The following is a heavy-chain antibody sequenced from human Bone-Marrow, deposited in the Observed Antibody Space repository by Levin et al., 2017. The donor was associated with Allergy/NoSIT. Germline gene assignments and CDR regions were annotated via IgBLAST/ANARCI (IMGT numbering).Heavy chain of an antibody. J-gene: IGHJ6*02. Sequence: SGGSLRLSCAASGFTFSSYGMHWVRQAPGKGLEWVAVIWYDGSNKYYADSVKGRFTISRDNSKNTLYLQMNSLRAEDTAVYYCARDPSGGFGEFHTYYYYGMDVWGQGTTVTVSS. V-gene: IGHV3-33*01. CDR3: ARDPSGGFGEFHTYYYYGMDV. D-gene: IGHD3-10*01. CDR1: GFTFSSYG. CDR2: IWYDGSNK.